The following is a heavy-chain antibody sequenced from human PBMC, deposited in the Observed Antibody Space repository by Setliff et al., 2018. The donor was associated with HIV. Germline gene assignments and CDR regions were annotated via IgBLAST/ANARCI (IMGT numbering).Heavy chain of an antibody. CDR1: GYTFTNYD. Sequence: ASVKVSCKPSGYTFTNYDINWVRQAPGQGLEWMGRISAYNGNTNSAQKVQGRVTMTTDTSTSTAYMELRSLRSDDTAVYYCARGIDGSYLKFFDNWGQGTLVTVSS. D-gene: IGHD1-26*01. CDR3: ARGIDGSYLKFFDN. V-gene: IGHV1-18*01. CDR2: ISAYNGNT. J-gene: IGHJ4*02.